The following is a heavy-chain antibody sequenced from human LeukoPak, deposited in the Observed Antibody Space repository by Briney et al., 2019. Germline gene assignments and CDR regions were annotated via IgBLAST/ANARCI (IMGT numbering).Heavy chain of an antibody. V-gene: IGHV4-39*01. CDR3: ARHYGP. J-gene: IGHJ4*02. Sequence: PSETLSLTCTVSGGSISGSSYYWGWIRQPPGKGLEWIGSIYYSGSTYYNPSLKSRVTISVDTSKNQFSLKLNSVTATDTVVYYCARHYGPWGQGTLVTVSS. CDR1: GGSISGSSYY. CDR2: IYYSGST. D-gene: IGHD3-10*01.